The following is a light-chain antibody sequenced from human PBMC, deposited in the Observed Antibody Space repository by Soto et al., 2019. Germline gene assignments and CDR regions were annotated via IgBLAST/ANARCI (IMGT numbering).Light chain of an antibody. CDR3: SSFTTSSTVV. Sequence: QSALTQPASVSGSPGQSITISCTGISSDVSGYNHVSWYQQHPDKAPKLMIYEVNNRPSGISNRFSGSESGNTASLTISGLQAEDEADYYCSSFTTSSTVVFGGGTKVTVL. V-gene: IGLV2-14*01. CDR2: EVN. J-gene: IGLJ2*01. CDR1: SSDVSGYNH.